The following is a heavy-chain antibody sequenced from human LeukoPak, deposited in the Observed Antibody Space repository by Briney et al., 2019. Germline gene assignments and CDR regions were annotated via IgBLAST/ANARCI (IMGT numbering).Heavy chain of an antibody. CDR1: GFTFSSYG. Sequence: GRSLRLSCAASGFTFSSYGMHWVRQAPGKGLEWVAVIWYDGSNKNYADSVKGRSPISRNNSKNTLYLQMNSRRPETTPVYTFAKDHAFWSGNDYWGQGTLVTVSS. CDR3: AKDHAFWSGNDY. V-gene: IGHV3-33*06. D-gene: IGHD3-3*01. J-gene: IGHJ4*02. CDR2: IWYDGSNK.